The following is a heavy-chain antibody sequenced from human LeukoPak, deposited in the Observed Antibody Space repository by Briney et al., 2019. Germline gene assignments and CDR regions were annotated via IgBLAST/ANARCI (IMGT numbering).Heavy chain of an antibody. D-gene: IGHD3-22*01. CDR3: ARGHPYDSSGYYPTQFDY. Sequence: PGGSLRLSCAASGFTFSSYEMNWVRQAPGKGLEWVSYISHSGSTIYYADSVKGRFAISRDNAKSSLYLRMNSLRAEDTAVCYCARGHPYDSSGYYPTQFDYWGQGTLVTVSS. J-gene: IGHJ4*02. CDR2: ISHSGSTI. CDR1: GFTFSSYE. V-gene: IGHV3-48*03.